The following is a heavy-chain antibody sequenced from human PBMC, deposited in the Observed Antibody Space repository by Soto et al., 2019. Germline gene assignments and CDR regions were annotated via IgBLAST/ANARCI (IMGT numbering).Heavy chain of an antibody. J-gene: IGHJ3*02. D-gene: IGHD3-22*01. CDR3: AKDNDSPGAFDI. CDR2: ISGSGGST. V-gene: IGHV3-23*01. CDR1: GFTFSSYA. Sequence: GSLRLSCAASGFTFSSYAMSWVRQAPGKGLEWVSAISGSGGSTYYADSVKGRFTISRDNSKNTLYLQMNSLRAEDTAVYYCAKDNDSPGAFDIWGQGTMVTVSS.